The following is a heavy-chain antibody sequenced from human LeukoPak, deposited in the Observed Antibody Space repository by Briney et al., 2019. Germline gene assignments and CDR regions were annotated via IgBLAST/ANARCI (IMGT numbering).Heavy chain of an antibody. CDR2: IYYSGST. CDR1: GGSFSGYY. D-gene: IGHD3-10*01. CDR3: ARLYAEYYYGSGMVY. J-gene: IGHJ4*02. Sequence: PSETLSLTCAVYGGSFSGYYWGWIRQPPGKGLEWIGSIYYSGSTYYNPSLKSRVTISVDTSKNQFSLKLSSVTAADTAVYYCARLYAEYYYGSGMVYWGQGTLVTVSS. V-gene: IGHV4-34*01.